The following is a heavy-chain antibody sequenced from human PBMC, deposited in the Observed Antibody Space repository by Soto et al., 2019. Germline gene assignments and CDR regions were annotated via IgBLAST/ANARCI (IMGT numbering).Heavy chain of an antibody. J-gene: IGHJ4*02. CDR1: GFTFSNYA. Sequence: GGSLRLSCAASGFTFSNYAIHWVRQPPGKGLVWVSSINGNGSSTAYAAYVKGRFTISRDNARNMLFLQVNSLRAEDTALDCGVRATAVSFDSWGQGTQVTVSS. CDR3: VRATAVSFDS. V-gene: IGHV3-74*01. D-gene: IGHD2-2*01. CDR2: INGNGSST.